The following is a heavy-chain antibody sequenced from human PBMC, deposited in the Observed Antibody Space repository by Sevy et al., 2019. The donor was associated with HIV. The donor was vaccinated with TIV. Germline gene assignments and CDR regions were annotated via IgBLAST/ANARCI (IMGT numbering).Heavy chain of an antibody. Sequence: GGSLRLSCAASGFTFSNFWMSWVRQAPGKGLEFVANIKQDGSENFYADSVKGRFSISRDNAKNSLFLQMNNLRGEETAVYYCARDHPSTAPFAFWGQVTLVTVSS. CDR3: ARDHPSTAPFAF. D-gene: IGHD2-21*02. CDR1: GFTFSNFW. V-gene: IGHV3-7*03. CDR2: IKQDGSEN. J-gene: IGHJ4*02.